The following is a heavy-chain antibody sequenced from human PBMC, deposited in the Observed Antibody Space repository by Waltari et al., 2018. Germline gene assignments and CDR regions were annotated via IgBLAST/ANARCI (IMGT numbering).Heavy chain of an antibody. CDR1: GCTFSSYA. CDR2: IIPIFGTA. J-gene: IGHJ6*03. Sequence: QVQLVQSGAEVKKPGSSVKVSCKASGCTFSSYAISWVRQAPGQGLEWMGGIIPIFGTANYAQKFQGRVTMTRNTSISTAYMELSSLRSEDTAVYYCARRGDYYYYYMDVWGKGTTVTVSS. CDR3: ARRGDYYYYYMDV. V-gene: IGHV1-69*05.